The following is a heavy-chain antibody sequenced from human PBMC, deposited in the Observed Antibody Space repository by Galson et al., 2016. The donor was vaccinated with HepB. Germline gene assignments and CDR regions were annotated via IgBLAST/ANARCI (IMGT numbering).Heavy chain of an antibody. CDR1: GFTFSSYG. CDR3: ANTGGPRGS. CDR2: IWYDGSNK. D-gene: IGHD2-8*02. Sequence: SLRLSCAASGFTFSSYGMHWVRQAPGKGLEWVAVIWYDGSNKYCADSVKGRFTISRDNSKNTLYLQMNSLRAADTALYYCANTGGPRGSWGQGTLVTVS. J-gene: IGHJ5*02. V-gene: IGHV3-33*06.